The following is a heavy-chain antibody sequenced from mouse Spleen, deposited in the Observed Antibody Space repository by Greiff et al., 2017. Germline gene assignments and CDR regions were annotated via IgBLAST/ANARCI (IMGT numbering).Heavy chain of an antibody. D-gene: IGHD1-1*01. Sequence: VQLQQSGAELARPGASVKLSCKASGYTLTSYGISWVKQRTGQGLEWIGEIYPRSGNTYYNEKFKGKATLTADKSSSTAYMELRSLTSEDSAVYFCAPSPDYYGSSPYAMDYWGQGTSVTVSS. V-gene: IGHV1-81*01. CDR3: APSPDYYGSSPYAMDY. CDR1: GYTLTSYG. J-gene: IGHJ4*01. CDR2: IYPRSGNT.